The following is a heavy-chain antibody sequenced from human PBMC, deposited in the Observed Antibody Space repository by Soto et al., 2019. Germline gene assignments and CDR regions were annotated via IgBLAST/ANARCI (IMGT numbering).Heavy chain of an antibody. Sequence: GGSLRLSCAASGFTFSSYSMNWVRQAPGKGLEWVSVIYSGGSTYYADSVKGRFTISRHNSKNTLYLQMNSLRAEDTAVYYCASFGQLDYWGQGTVVTVSS. CDR2: IYSGGST. D-gene: IGHD6-13*01. CDR3: ASFGQLDY. J-gene: IGHJ4*02. CDR1: GFTFSSYS. V-gene: IGHV3-53*04.